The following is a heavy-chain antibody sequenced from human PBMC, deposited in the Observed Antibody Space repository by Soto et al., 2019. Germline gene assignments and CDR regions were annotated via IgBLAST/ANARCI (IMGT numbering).Heavy chain of an antibody. Sequence: ASVKVSCKASGGTFDNFIMNWVRQTPGRGLEWMGGIVPMLGTPTYAEKFKGRVTISATGSTSTMYMEVTSLRSEDTAIYYCARNGTYSSSLSQYSGTDVWGQATTVTV. J-gene: IGHJ6*02. V-gene: IGHV1-69*13. CDR1: GGTFDNFI. D-gene: IGHD1-26*01. CDR3: ARNGTYSSSLSQYSGTDV. CDR2: IVPMLGTP.